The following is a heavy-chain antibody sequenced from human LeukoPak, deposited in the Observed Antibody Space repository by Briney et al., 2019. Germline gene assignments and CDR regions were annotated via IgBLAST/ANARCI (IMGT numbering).Heavy chain of an antibody. CDR1: GVTFSTYA. J-gene: IGHJ4*02. V-gene: IGHV3-23*01. Sequence: GGSLRLSCIASGVTFSTYAMNWVRQVPGKGLEWVSLISDSGSTTYHADSVKGRFTISRDNSKNTLYLQMNSLRAEDTAVYYCAKDPAAEYYFDYWGQGTLVTVSS. CDR2: ISDSGSTT. CDR3: AKDPAAEYYFDY.